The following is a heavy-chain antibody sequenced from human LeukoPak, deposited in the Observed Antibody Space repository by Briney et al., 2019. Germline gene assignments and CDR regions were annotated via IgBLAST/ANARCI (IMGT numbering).Heavy chain of an antibody. D-gene: IGHD3-22*01. CDR2: INQDGSEK. CDR1: RFTFSNYW. Sequence: GGSLRLSCAVSRFTFSNYWMSWVRRAPGKGLEWVANINQDGSEKYYVDCVKGRFSISRDNAKNALYLQMNSLRAEDTAVYYCARKLYYYDSGGSAGYAGWFGPWGQGTLVTVSS. CDR3: ARKLYYYDSGGSAGYAGWFGP. J-gene: IGHJ5*02. V-gene: IGHV3-7*05.